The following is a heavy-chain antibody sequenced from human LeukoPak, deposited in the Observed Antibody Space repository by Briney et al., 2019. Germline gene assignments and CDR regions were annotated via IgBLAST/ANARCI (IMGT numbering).Heavy chain of an antibody. V-gene: IGHV4-38-2*02. CDR3: ARDVQRWGYCSSTSCYPS. CDR2: IYHSGST. J-gene: IGHJ4*02. D-gene: IGHD2-2*01. Sequence: SETLSLTCTVSGYSISSGYYWGWIRQPPGKGLEWIGSIYHSGSTYYNPSLKSRVTISVDTSKNPLYLKLSSVTAADTAVYYCARDVQRWGYCSSTSCYPSWGQGTLVTVSS. CDR1: GYSISSGYY.